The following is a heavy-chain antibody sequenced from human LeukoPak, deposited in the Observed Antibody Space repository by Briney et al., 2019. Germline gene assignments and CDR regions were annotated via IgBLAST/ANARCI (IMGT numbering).Heavy chain of an antibody. CDR1: GFSLSTSGMY. Sequence: SVPGPALVKPTQTLTLTCTFSGFSLSTSGMYVSWIRQPPGKALEWLARIDWDDDKYYSTSLKTRLTISKDTSKNQVVLTMTNMDPVDTATYYCARSYVWGSYDAFDIWGQGTMVTVSS. J-gene: IGHJ3*02. CDR3: ARSYVWGSYDAFDI. V-gene: IGHV2-70*11. D-gene: IGHD3-16*01. CDR2: IDWDDDK.